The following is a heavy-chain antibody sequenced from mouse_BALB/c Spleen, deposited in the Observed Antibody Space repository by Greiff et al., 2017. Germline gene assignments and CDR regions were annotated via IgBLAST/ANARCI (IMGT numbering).Heavy chain of an antibody. CDR2: IWAGGST. CDR1: GFSLTSYG. CDR3: ARDEGTGDYAMDY. V-gene: IGHV2-9*02. Sequence: QVQLQQSGPGLVAPSQSLSITCTVSGFSLTSYGVHWVRQPPGKGLEWLGVIWAGGSTNYNSALMSRLSISKDNSKSQVFLKMNSLQTDDTAMYYCARDEGTGDYAMDYWGQGTSVTVSS. D-gene: IGHD3-3*01. J-gene: IGHJ4*01.